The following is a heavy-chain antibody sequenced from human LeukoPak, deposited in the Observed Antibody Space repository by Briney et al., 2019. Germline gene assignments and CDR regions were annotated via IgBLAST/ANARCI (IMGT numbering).Heavy chain of an antibody. Sequence: SVTVSCKAYGGTFSSYAISWVRQAPGQGLEWMGRIIPIFGTANYAQKFQGRATITTDESTSTAYMELSSLRAEDTAVYYCATSNPTRGNWFDPWGQGTLVTVSS. J-gene: IGHJ5*02. V-gene: IGHV1-69*05. D-gene: IGHD2-15*01. CDR3: ATSNPTRGNWFDP. CDR2: IIPIFGTA. CDR1: GGTFSSYA.